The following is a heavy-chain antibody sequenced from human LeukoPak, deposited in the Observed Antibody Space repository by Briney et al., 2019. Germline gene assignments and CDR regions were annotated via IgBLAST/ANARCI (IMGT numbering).Heavy chain of an antibody. D-gene: IGHD6-13*01. Sequence: GRSLRLSCAASGFTFSSYGIHWVRQAPGKGLEWVAVISHDGNNKYYADSVKGRFTISRDNSKNTLYLQMNSLRGEDTAVYYCARGGLYSSSWYYFDYWGQGTLVTVSS. J-gene: IGHJ4*02. CDR2: ISHDGNNK. CDR1: GFTFSSYG. V-gene: IGHV3-30*03. CDR3: ARGGLYSSSWYYFDY.